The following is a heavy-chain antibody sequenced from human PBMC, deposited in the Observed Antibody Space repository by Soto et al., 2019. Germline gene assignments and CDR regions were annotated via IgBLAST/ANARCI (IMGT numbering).Heavy chain of an antibody. Sequence: SETLSLTCTVSGDSISSADYYWSWIRQTPGKGLEWIGHVFYSGTTYYNPSLKSRLTISVDTSKNHFSLRLTSVTAADTAVYYCARDLWVEPELYYYGMDVWGQGTTVTVSS. J-gene: IGHJ6*02. D-gene: IGHD1-1*01. CDR2: VFYSGTT. CDR3: ARDLWVEPELYYYGMDV. V-gene: IGHV4-30-4*01. CDR1: GDSISSADYY.